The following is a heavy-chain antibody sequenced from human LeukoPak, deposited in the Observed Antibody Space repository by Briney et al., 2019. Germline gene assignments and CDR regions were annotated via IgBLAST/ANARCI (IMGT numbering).Heavy chain of an antibody. V-gene: IGHV3-7*01. CDR1: GFAFGNFW. CDR2: VRRDEGHI. D-gene: IGHD2/OR15-2a*01. Sequence: GGSLRLSCAAPGFAFGNFWMTWVRQAPGKGLEWVSNVRRDEGHIHYLDSVKGRFTISRDNTKNSLFLQMNSLRVEDTAVYYGERDFSPYDSTSYYDAFESWGQRTMVTASS. J-gene: IGHJ3*02. CDR3: ERDFSPYDSTSYYDAFES.